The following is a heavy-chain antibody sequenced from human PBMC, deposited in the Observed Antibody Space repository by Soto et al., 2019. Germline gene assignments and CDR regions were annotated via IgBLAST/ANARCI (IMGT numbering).Heavy chain of an antibody. D-gene: IGHD1-26*01. CDR2: TYYRSKWYN. V-gene: IGHV6-1*01. CDR1: GDSVSSNSSA. Sequence: SQTLSLPCAISGDSVSSNSSACNFIRQSPSRGLEWLGRTYYRSKWYNDYAVSVKSRITINPDTSKNQFSLQLNSVTPEDTAVYYCARTETSIVGATNAFDIWGQGTMVTVSS. J-gene: IGHJ3*02. CDR3: ARTETSIVGATNAFDI.